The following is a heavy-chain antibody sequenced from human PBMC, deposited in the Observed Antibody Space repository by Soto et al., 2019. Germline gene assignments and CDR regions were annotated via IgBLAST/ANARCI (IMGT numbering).Heavy chain of an antibody. V-gene: IGHV3-30-3*01. D-gene: IGHD3-22*01. CDR1: GFTFSSYA. J-gene: IGHJ2*01. CDR2: ISYDGSNK. Sequence: QVQLVESGGGVVQPGRSLRLSCAASGFTFSSYAMHWVRQAPGKGLEWVAVISYDGSNKYYADSVKGRFTISRDNSKNPLYRQRNSLSAEDTAVYYCASQNGRSSYDSSGANWYFDLWGRGTLVTVSS. CDR3: ASQNGRSSYDSSGANWYFDL.